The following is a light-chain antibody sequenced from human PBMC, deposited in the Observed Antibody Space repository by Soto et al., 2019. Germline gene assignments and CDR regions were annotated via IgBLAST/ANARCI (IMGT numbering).Light chain of an antibody. CDR1: QSLIHSDGNTY. V-gene: IGKV2-30*02. CDR3: IQGTHWPWT. J-gene: IGKJ1*01. CDR2: EVS. Sequence: DVVMTQSPLSLPVTLGQPASISCRSSQSLIHSDGNTYLSWFQQRPGQSPRRLIYEVSDRDSGVPDRFTCSGSGTDFTLKISRVEAEDVGVYYCIQGTHWPWTFGQGTEVEIK.